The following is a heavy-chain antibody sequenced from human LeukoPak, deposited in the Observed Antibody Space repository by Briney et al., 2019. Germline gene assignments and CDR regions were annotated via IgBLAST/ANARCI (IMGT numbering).Heavy chain of an antibody. V-gene: IGHV4-39*01. Sequence: SETLSLTCTVSGDSIRNSRYSWGWIRQSPRKGQEWIGSLDYSGSTYYNPSLKSRVTISVDTSKNQFSLRLSSVTPEDTAVYYCARRLTQYDCFDPWGQGILVTVSS. CDR3: ARRLTQYDCFDP. CDR2: LDYSGST. CDR1: GDSIRNSRYS. D-gene: IGHD2-2*01. J-gene: IGHJ5*02.